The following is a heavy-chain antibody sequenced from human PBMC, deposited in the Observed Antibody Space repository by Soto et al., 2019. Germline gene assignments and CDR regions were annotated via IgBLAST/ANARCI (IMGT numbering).Heavy chain of an antibody. J-gene: IGHJ6*02. CDR2: IIPIFGTA. Sequence: QVQLVQSGAEVKKPGSSVKVSCKASGGTFSSYAISWVRQAPGQGLEWMGGIIPIFGTANYAQKFQGRVTIPADESTSTAYMELSSLRSEDTAVYYCARVGYSGDYVESSPVSYYYYGMDVWGQGTTVTVSS. CDR1: GGTFSSYA. D-gene: IGHD4-17*01. V-gene: IGHV1-69*01. CDR3: ARVGYSGDYVESSPVSYYYYGMDV.